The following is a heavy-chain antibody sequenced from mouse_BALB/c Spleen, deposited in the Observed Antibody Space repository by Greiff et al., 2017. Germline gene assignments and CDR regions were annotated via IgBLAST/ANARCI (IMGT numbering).Heavy chain of an antibody. J-gene: IGHJ4*01. CDR1: GFTFSDYY. CDR2: ISDGGSYT. D-gene: IGHD2-4*01. V-gene: IGHV5-4*02. Sequence: EVKLMESGGGLVKPGGSLKLSCAASGFTFSDYYMYWVRQTPEKRLEWVATISDGGSYTYYPDSVKGRFTISRDNAKNNLYLQMSSLKSEDTAMYYCAREGGHYYDYERGMDYWGQGTSVTVSA. CDR3: AREGGHYYDYERGMDY.